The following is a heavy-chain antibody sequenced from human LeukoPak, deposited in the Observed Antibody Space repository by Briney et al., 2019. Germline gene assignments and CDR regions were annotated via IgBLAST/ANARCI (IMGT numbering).Heavy chain of an antibody. CDR3: ARGPGIAVAGVFDY. V-gene: IGHV1-18*04. J-gene: IGHJ4*02. CDR1: GYTFTSYG. D-gene: IGHD6-19*01. CDR2: ISGHNGHT. Sequence: ASVNVSCKASGYTFTSYGINWVRQAPGQGLEWMGWISGHNGHTNYVQKMQGRVTMTTDTSTNTAYMELRILTSDDTAVYYCARGPGIAVAGVFDYWGQGSLVTVSS.